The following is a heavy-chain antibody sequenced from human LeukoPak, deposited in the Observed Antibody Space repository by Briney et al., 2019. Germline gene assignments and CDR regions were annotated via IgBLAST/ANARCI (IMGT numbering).Heavy chain of an antibody. V-gene: IGHV3-30-3*01. Sequence: GGSMRLSCAASGFTFSSSAMHWVRQAPDKGLEWVAVISYDGSNKYYADSVKGRFTISRDNSKNTLYLQMNSLRADDTAVYYCARDRDSSGWYEGFDYWGQGTLVTVSS. J-gene: IGHJ4*02. D-gene: IGHD6-19*01. CDR1: GFTFSSSA. CDR2: ISYDGSNK. CDR3: ARDRDSSGWYEGFDY.